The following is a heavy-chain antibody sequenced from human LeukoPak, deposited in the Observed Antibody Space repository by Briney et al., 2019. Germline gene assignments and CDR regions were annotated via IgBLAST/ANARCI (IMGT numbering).Heavy chain of an antibody. J-gene: IGHJ3*02. CDR2: ISSSGSTI. CDR1: GFTFSDYY. CDR3: ARATPAYCGGDCYGRGAFDI. D-gene: IGHD2-21*02. Sequence: KPGGSLRLSCAASGFTFSDYYMGWIRQAPGRGLEWVSYISSSGSTIYYADSVKGRFTISRDNAKNSLYLQMNSLRAEDTAVYYCARATPAYCGGDCYGRGAFDIWGQGTMVTVSS. V-gene: IGHV3-11*01.